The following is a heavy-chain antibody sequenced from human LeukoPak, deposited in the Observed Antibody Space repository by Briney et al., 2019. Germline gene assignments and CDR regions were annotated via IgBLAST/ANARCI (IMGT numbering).Heavy chain of an antibody. Sequence: ASVKVSCKASGNTFTGFYMHWVRQAPGQGLEWMGWINPKNGDTNYAQKFQGRVTMTRDTSISTAYMELNRLRSDDTVVYYCARDGGEKSFDYWGQGALVTVSS. J-gene: IGHJ4*02. CDR2: INPKNGDT. D-gene: IGHD2-15*01. V-gene: IGHV1-2*02. CDR1: GNTFTGFY. CDR3: ARDGGEKSFDY.